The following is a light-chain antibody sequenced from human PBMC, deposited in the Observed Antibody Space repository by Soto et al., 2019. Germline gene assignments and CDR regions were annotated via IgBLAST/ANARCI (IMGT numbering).Light chain of an antibody. J-gene: IGLJ1*01. CDR1: SSDVGSYNR. CDR2: EVS. V-gene: IGLV2-18*02. CDR3: SSYTTRNIHV. Sequence: QSALTQPPSVSGSPGQSVTISCTGTSSDVGSYNRVSWYQQAPGTAPKIRIYEVSNRPSGVPDRFSGSKSGNTASLPISGLQVEDVVDYYCSSYTTRNIHVLGPGPKVTV.